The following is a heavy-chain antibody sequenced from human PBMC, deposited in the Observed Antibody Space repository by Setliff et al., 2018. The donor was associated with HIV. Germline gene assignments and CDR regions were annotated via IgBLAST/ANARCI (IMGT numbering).Heavy chain of an antibody. J-gene: IGHJ4*01. CDR3: ARLAEDYYDSGTWEVDY. V-gene: IGHV4-31*03. Sequence: SETLSLTCTVSGDSINSGGYHWTWIRQHPGKGLEWIGFIKTSGRTDYKPSLKSRVTISLDTSKNQFSLRLNSVTATDTAVYYCARLAEDYYDSGTWEVDYWAHGTLVTSPQ. D-gene: IGHD3-10*01. CDR1: GDSINSGGYH. CDR2: IKTSGRT.